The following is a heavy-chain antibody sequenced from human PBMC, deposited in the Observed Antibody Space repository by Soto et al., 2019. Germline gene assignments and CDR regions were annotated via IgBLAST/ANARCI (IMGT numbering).Heavy chain of an antibody. J-gene: IGHJ4*02. D-gene: IGHD3-22*01. CDR2: INHSGST. CDR3: ARGPTGYCDRTDYWFDY. V-gene: IGHV4-34*01. CDR1: GGPFSGYY. Sequence: PSETLSLTCAVYGGPFSGYYWSWIRQPPGKGLEWIGEINHSGSTNYNPSLKSRVTISVDTSKNQFSLKLSSVTAADTAVYYCARGPTGYCDRTDYWFDYWGQGTLVTVSS.